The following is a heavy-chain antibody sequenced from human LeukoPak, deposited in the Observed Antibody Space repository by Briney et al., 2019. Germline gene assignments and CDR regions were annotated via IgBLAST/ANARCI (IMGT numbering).Heavy chain of an antibody. V-gene: IGHV3-66*01. D-gene: IGHD4-23*01. CDR3: TRAVEA. CDR2: IYSGGST. J-gene: IGHJ4*02. Sequence: GGSLRLSCAASGFTFSSYGMSWVRQAPGKGLEWVSVIYSGGSTYYADSVKGRFTVSRDNSKNTLYLQMNSLRAEDTAVYYCTRAVEAWGQGTLVTVSS. CDR1: GFTFSSYG.